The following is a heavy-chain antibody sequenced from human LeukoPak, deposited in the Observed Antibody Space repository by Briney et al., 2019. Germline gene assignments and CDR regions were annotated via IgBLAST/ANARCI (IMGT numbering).Heavy chain of an antibody. J-gene: IGHJ4*02. CDR2: ISAYNGST. CDR3: ARVLPLMVYAIPDY. CDR1: GYTFTSYG. V-gene: IGHV1-18*01. D-gene: IGHD2-8*01. Sequence: ASVKVSCKASGYTFTSYGISWVRQAPGQGLEWMGWISAYNGSTNYAQKLQGRVTMTTDTSTSTAYMELRSLRSDDTAVYYCARVLPLMVYAIPDYWGQGTLVTVSS.